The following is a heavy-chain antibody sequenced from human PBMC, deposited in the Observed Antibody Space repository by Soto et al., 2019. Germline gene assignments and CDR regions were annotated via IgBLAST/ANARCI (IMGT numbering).Heavy chain of an antibody. CDR2: INHSGST. D-gene: IGHD6-13*01. J-gene: IGHJ5*02. CDR3: ARGPPPWSSWFFWAFDP. Sequence: SETLSLTCAVYGGSFSGYYWSWIRQPPGKGLEWIGEINHSGSTNYNPSLKSRVTISVDTSKNQFSLKLSSVTAADTAVYYCARGPPPWSSWFFWAFDPWGQGTLVTVSS. V-gene: IGHV4-34*01. CDR1: GGSFSGYY.